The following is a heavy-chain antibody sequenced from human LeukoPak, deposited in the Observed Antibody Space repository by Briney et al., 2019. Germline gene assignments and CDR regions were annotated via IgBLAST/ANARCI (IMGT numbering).Heavy chain of an antibody. CDR3: ASLRVPGDFDY. CDR2: IYHSGSA. Sequence: SETLSLTCVVSGVSISTNNWWSWVRQSPGRGLEWLGEIYHSGSANYNPSLKSRLTMSVDTSKNQFSLELRSVTAADTALYYCASLRVPGDFDYWGQGTLVTVSS. CDR1: GVSISTNNW. V-gene: IGHV4/OR15-8*01. J-gene: IGHJ4*02.